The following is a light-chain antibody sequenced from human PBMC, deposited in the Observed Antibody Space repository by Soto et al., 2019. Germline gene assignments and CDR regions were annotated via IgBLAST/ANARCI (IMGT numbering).Light chain of an antibody. Sequence: DIQMTKSPATLSASVGDSVTITCRASQSISHWLAWYQQKPGKAPKFLIYDASSLESGVPSRCRGSGAGTEFTLTGRRLQPDDFATYYCQQYDRVLGPFGPGRQVAI. J-gene: IGKJ1*01. CDR3: QQYDRVLGP. CDR1: QSISHW. CDR2: DAS. V-gene: IGKV1-5*01.